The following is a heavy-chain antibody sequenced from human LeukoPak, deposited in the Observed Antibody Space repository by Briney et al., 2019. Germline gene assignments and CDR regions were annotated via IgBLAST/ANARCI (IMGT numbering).Heavy chain of an antibody. V-gene: IGHV1-2*02. J-gene: IGHJ4*02. CDR3: ASYDFWSGYYFDY. Sequence: ASVKVSCKASGGTFSSYAISWVRQAPGQGLEWMGWINPNSGGTNYAQKFQGRVTMTRDTSISTAYMELSRLRSDDTAVYYCASYDFWSGYYFDYWGQGTLVTVSS. CDR2: INPNSGGT. D-gene: IGHD3-3*01. CDR1: GGTFSSYA.